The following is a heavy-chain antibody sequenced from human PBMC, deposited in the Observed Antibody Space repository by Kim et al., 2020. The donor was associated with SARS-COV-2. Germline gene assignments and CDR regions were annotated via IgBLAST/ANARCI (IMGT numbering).Heavy chain of an antibody. J-gene: IGHJ5*02. CDR2: INPNSGGT. D-gene: IGHD3-10*01. CDR3: ARGLSYGNSPENWFDP. CDR1: GYTFTGYY. V-gene: IGHV1-2*02. Sequence: ASVKVSCKASGYTFTGYYMHWVRQAPGQGLEWMGWINPNSGGTNYAQKFQGRVTMTRDTSISTAYMELSRLRSDDTAVYYCARGLSYGNSPENWFDPWGQGTLVTVSS.